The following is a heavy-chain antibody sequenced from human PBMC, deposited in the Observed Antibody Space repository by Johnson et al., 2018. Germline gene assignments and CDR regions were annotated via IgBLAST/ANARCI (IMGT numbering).Heavy chain of an antibody. D-gene: IGHD3-10*01. CDR1: GGNFNNFA. J-gene: IGHJ6*02. V-gene: IGHV1-69*12. Sequence: QVQLVQSGAEVRKPGSSVRLSCKASGGNFNNFALHWVRQAPGQGLEWMGGIIPIFGTGNTAQKFQGRVTISADESTSTAYMELSSLKSEDTAVYYCARESEAAYYDDTGYSGSDYGLDVWGQGTTVTVS. CDR2: IIPIFGTG. CDR3: ARESEAAYYDDTGYSGSDYGLDV.